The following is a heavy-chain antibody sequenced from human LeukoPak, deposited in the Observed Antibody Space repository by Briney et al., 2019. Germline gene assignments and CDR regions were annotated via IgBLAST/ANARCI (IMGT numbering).Heavy chain of an antibody. V-gene: IGHV3-64*01. CDR2: ISSNGGST. D-gene: IGHD3-22*01. Sequence: GGSLRLSCAASGFTFSSYAMHWVRQAPGKGLEYVSAISSNGGSTYYANSVKGRFTISRDNSKNTLYLQMGSLRAEDMAVYYCAMGAYYYDPLDYWGQGTLVTVSS. CDR3: AMGAYYYDPLDY. CDR1: GFTFSSYA. J-gene: IGHJ4*02.